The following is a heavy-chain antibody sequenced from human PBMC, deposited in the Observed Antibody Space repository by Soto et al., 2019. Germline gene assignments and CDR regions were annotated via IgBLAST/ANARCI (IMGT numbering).Heavy chain of an antibody. D-gene: IGHD5-12*01. CDR3: AKDPNIVALYPDF. V-gene: IGHV3-30*18. J-gene: IGHJ4*02. Sequence: AGGSLRLSCAASGFTFSSYGMHWVRQAPGKGLEWVAVISYDGSNKYYADSVKGRFTISRDNSKNTLYLQMNSLRAEDTAVYYCAKDPNIVALYPDFWGQGTLVTVSS. CDR1: GFTFSSYG. CDR2: ISYDGSNK.